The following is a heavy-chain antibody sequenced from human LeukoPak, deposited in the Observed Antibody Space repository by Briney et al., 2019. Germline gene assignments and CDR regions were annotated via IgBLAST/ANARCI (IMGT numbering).Heavy chain of an antibody. D-gene: IGHD1-26*01. CDR2: IWYDGSNK. Sequence: PGRSLRLSCAASGFTFSSYGMHWVRQAPGKGLEWVAVIWYDGSNKYYADSMKGRFTISRDNSKNTQYLQMNSLRAEDTAVYYCAKDPGSYPEYFQHWGQGTLVTVSS. V-gene: IGHV3-33*06. J-gene: IGHJ1*01. CDR1: GFTFSSYG. CDR3: AKDPGSYPEYFQH.